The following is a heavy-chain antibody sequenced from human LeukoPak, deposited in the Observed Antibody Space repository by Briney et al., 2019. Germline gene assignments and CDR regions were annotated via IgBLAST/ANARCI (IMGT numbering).Heavy chain of an antibody. V-gene: IGHV4-4*07. J-gene: IGHJ4*02. Sequence: PSETLSLTCRVSGCSISSYFWSWIRQPAGKGLEWIGRIYPSGSTNYNPPLNSRVTMSLNTSQSHFSMKLRSLLTADTAVYYFARLGYTYGYAFDAWGQGTLVTVSS. CDR1: GCSISSYF. CDR2: IYPSGST. CDR3: ARLGYTYGYAFDA. D-gene: IGHD5-18*01.